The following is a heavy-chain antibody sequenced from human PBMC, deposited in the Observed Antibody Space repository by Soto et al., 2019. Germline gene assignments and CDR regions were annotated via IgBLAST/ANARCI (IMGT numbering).Heavy chain of an antibody. CDR3: ARAMVAADDY. V-gene: IGHV3-21*01. Sequence: EVQLVEYGGGLVKPGGSLRLSCAASGFTFSSYSMNWVRQAPGKGPEWVSSISSSSSYIYYADSVKGRFTISRDNAKNSLYLQMNSLRAEDTAVYYCARAMVAADDYWGQGTLVTVSS. D-gene: IGHD2-15*01. CDR2: ISSSSSYI. J-gene: IGHJ4*02. CDR1: GFTFSSYS.